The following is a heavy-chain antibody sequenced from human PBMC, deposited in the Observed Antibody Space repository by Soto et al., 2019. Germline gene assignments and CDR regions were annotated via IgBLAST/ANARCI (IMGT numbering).Heavy chain of an antibody. J-gene: IGHJ5*02. CDR1: GYTFTSYD. Sequence: QVQLVQSGAEVKKPGASVKVSCKASGYTFTSYDINWVRQATGQGLEWMGWMNHNSGNTGYPQKFQGRVTMTRNTSISTAYMELSGLGSEEPAVYYCAIFRDIVVVAAANLDPWGQGTLVTVSS. V-gene: IGHV1-8*01. D-gene: IGHD2-2*01. CDR2: MNHNSGNT. CDR3: AIFRDIVVVAAANLDP.